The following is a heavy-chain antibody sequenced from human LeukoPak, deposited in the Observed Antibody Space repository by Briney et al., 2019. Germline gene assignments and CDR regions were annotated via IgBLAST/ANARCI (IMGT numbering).Heavy chain of an antibody. CDR2: IYYSGNT. V-gene: IGHV4-61*01. CDR3: ARSGGYSGYDWVFDY. Sequence: PSETLSLTCTVSGGSVSSGSYYWSWIRQPPGKGLEWIGYIYYSGNTNYNPSLKSRVTISVDTSKNQFSLKLSSVTAADTAVYYCARSGGYSGYDWVFDYWGQGTLVTVSS. J-gene: IGHJ4*02. CDR1: GGSVSSGSYY. D-gene: IGHD5-12*01.